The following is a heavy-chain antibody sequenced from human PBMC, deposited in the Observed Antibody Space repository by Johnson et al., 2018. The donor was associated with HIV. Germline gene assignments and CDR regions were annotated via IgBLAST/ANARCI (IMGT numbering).Heavy chain of an antibody. V-gene: IGHV3-7*04. Sequence: MQLVESGGGLVQPGGSLRLSCGGSGFSFSIYWLTWVRQAPGKGLEWVANINQDGSEMYYVDSVKGRLTISRDNANNSLYVQMNSLRAEDTAVYYCARGRGALDIWGQGTMVTVSS. J-gene: IGHJ3*02. CDR1: GFSFSIYW. CDR3: ARGRGALDI. CDR2: INQDGSEM. D-gene: IGHD3-16*01.